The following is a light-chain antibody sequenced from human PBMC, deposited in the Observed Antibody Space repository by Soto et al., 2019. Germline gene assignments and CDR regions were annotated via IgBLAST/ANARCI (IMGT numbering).Light chain of an antibody. Sequence: QSVLTQPASVSGSPGQSIAISCSGASSDIGSYNFVSWYQQHPGKAPKLMISEVNKRPSGISNRFSGSKSGNTASLTISGLQAEDEADYYCCSFAGSGTGVFGTGTKLTVL. V-gene: IGLV2-23*02. CDR2: EVN. J-gene: IGLJ1*01. CDR3: CSFAGSGTGV. CDR1: SSDIGSYNF.